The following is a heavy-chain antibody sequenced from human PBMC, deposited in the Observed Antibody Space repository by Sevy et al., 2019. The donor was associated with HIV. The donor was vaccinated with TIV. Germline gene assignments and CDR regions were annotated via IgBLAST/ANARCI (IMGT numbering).Heavy chain of an antibody. V-gene: IGHV3-9*01. CDR2: ISWNSGSI. CDR1: GFTFDDYA. Sequence: GGSLRLSCAASGFTFDDYAMHWVRQAPGKGLEWVSGISWNSGSIGYADSVKGRFTISRDNAKNYLYLQMNSLRAEDTALYYCAKDTSAMITFGGVIVRDYYYYYGMDVWGQGTTVTVSS. D-gene: IGHD3-16*02. J-gene: IGHJ6*02. CDR3: AKDTSAMITFGGVIVRDYYYYYGMDV.